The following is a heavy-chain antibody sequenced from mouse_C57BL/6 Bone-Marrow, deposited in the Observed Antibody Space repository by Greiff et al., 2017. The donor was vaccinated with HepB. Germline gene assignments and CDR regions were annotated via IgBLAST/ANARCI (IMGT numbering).Heavy chain of an antibody. Sequence: VQLKESGPELVKPGASVKIPCKASGYTFTDYNMDWVKQSHGKSLEWIGDINPNNGGTIYNQKFKGKATLTVDKSSSTAYMELRSLTSEDTAVYYCARSTITTVVDWYFDVWGTGTTVTVSS. D-gene: IGHD1-1*01. CDR1: GYTFTDYN. J-gene: IGHJ1*03. CDR3: ARSTITTVVDWYFDV. CDR2: INPNNGGT. V-gene: IGHV1-18*01.